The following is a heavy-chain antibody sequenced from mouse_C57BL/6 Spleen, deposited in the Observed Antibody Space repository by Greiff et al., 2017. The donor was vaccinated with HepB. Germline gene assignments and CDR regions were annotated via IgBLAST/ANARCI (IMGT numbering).Heavy chain of an antibody. CDR3: ARTGNCEGYYAMDY. J-gene: IGHJ4*01. CDR1: GFSLTSYG. CDR2: IWSGGST. Sequence: VKLVESGPGLVQPSQSLSITCTVSGFSLTSYGVHWVRQSPGKGLEWLGVIWSGGSTDYNAAFISRLSISKDNSKSQVFFKMNSLQADDTAIYYCARTGNCEGYYAMDYWGQGTSVTVSS. D-gene: IGHD2-1*01. V-gene: IGHV2-2*01.